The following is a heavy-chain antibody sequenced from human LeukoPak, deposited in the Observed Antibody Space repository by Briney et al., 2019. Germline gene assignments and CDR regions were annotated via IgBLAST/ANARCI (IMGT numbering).Heavy chain of an antibody. J-gene: IGHJ4*02. CDR2: ISYDGSNQ. CDR1: GFTFSSYG. V-gene: IGHV3-30*03. Sequence: PGRSLRLSCAASGFTFSSYGMHWVRQAPGKGLEWVAVISYDGSNQYYADSVKGRFTISRDNAKNTLYLQMSSLRAEDTAVYYCIRGTVGAPGNDYWGQGTLVTVSS. CDR3: IRGTVGAPGNDY. D-gene: IGHD1-26*01.